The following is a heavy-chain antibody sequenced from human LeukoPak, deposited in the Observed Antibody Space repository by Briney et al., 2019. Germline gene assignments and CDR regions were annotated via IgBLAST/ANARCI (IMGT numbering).Heavy chain of an antibody. D-gene: IGHD2-21*01. CDR1: GGTFSSYA. J-gene: IGHJ3*02. Sequence: SVKVSCKASGGTFSSYAISWVRQAPGQGLEWMGGIIPIFGTANYAQKFQGRVTITTDESTSTAYMVLSSLRSEDTAVYYCARGLQNYGGIEGDAFDIWGQGTMVTVSS. V-gene: IGHV1-69*05. CDR3: ARGLQNYGGIEGDAFDI. CDR2: IIPIFGTA.